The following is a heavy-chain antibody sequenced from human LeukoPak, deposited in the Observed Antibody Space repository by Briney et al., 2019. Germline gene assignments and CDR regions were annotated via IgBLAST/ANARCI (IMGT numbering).Heavy chain of an antibody. CDR1: GFTFSDHY. CDR2: ARNKVKSYTT. V-gene: IGHV3-72*01. Sequence: GGSLRLSCAASGFTFSDHYMDWVRRAPGKGLEWVGRARNKVKSYTTEYAASVKGRFTFSRDDSKNSVYLQMNSLKTEDTAVYYCVRAVLGATSYFDYWGQGTLVTVSS. J-gene: IGHJ4*02. D-gene: IGHD1-26*01. CDR3: VRAVLGATSYFDY.